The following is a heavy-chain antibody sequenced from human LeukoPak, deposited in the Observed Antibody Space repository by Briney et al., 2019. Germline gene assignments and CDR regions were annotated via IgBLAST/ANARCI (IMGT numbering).Heavy chain of an antibody. CDR3: AKWGPYCVGDYCPALDS. Sequence: GRSLRLSCAASGFTFSNYAMSWVRQAPGKGLEWAANINQDGSKKRYADSMKGRFTISRDNAKESLYLQLNSLRAEDTAVYYCAKWGPYCVGDYCPALDSWGQGTLVTVSS. V-gene: IGHV3-7*01. D-gene: IGHD2-21*02. J-gene: IGHJ4*02. CDR1: GFTFSNYA. CDR2: INQDGSKK.